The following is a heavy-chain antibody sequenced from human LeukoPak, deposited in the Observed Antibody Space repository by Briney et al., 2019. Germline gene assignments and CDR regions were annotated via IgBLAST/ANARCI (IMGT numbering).Heavy chain of an antibody. V-gene: IGHV4-59*08. CDR2: IYYSGST. CDR1: GGSISSYY. CDR3: AREGVRSSSWYNWFDP. J-gene: IGHJ5*02. Sequence: SETLSLTCTVSGGSISSYYWSWIRQPPGKGLEWIGYIYYSGSTNYNPSLKSRVTISVDTSKSQFSLKLSSVTAADTAVYYCAREGVRSSSWYNWFDPWGQGTLVTVSS. D-gene: IGHD6-13*01.